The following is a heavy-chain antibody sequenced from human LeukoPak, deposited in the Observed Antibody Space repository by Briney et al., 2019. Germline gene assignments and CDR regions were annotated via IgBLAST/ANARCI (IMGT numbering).Heavy chain of an antibody. CDR1: GGSISSSSYY. CDR2: INHSGST. D-gene: IGHD5/OR15-5a*01. V-gene: IGHV4-39*07. CDR3: ARGRQTIVWLSEARANWFDP. Sequence: SETLPLTCTVSGGSISSSSYYWGWIRQPPGKGLEWIGEINHSGSTNYNPSLKSRVTISVDTSKNQFSLKLSSVTAADTAVYYCARGRQTIVWLSEARANWFDPWGQGTLVTVSS. J-gene: IGHJ5*02.